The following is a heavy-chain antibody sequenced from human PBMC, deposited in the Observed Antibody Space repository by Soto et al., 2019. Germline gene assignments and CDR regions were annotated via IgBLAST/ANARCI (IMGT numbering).Heavy chain of an antibody. Sequence: GGSLRLSCAASGFTFSSYSMNWVRQAPGKGLEWVSYISSSSSTIYYADSVKGRFTISRDNAKNSLYLQMNSLRDEDTAVYYCARAASSSWYWYFDLWGRGTLVTVSS. V-gene: IGHV3-48*02. D-gene: IGHD6-13*01. J-gene: IGHJ2*01. CDR2: ISSSSSTI. CDR1: GFTFSSYS. CDR3: ARAASSSWYWYFDL.